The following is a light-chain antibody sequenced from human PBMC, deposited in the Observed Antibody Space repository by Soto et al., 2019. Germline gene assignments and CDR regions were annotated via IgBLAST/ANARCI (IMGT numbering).Light chain of an antibody. CDR1: QSVSTF. CDR3: QQRSNWIT. J-gene: IGKJ5*01. CDR2: DAS. V-gene: IGKV3-11*01. Sequence: EMVLTQSPATLSLSPGERAILSFRASQSVSTFLAWFQQKPGQPPRLLIYDASYRATGIPARFSGSGSGTDFILTISSLEPEDFAIYYCQQRSNWITFGQGTRLEIK.